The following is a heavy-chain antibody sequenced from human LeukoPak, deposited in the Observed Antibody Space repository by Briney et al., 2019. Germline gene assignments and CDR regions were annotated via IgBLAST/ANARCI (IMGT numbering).Heavy chain of an antibody. D-gene: IGHD3-3*01. V-gene: IGHV3-30*02. Sequence: GGSLRLSCAASGFTFSSYGMHWVRQAPGKGLEWVAFIRYDGSNKYYADSVKGRFTISRDNSKNTLYLQMNSLRAEDTAVYYCAKDYPWSGYSHFDYWGQGTLVTVSS. J-gene: IGHJ4*02. CDR2: IRYDGSNK. CDR3: AKDYPWSGYSHFDY. CDR1: GFTFSSYG.